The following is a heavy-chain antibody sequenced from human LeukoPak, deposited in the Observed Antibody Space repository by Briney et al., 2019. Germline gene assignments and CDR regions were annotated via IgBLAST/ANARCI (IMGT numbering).Heavy chain of an antibody. CDR2: IYSGGST. CDR1: GFTVSSNF. CDR3: ALGLVTDY. V-gene: IGHV3-66*01. J-gene: IGHJ4*02. D-gene: IGHD3-9*01. Sequence: GGSLRLSCAASGFTVSSNFMSWVRQAPGKGLEWVSVIYSGGSTYYADSVKGRFTISRDNYKNTLYLQMNSLRVGDTAVYYCALGLVTDYWGQGTLVTVSS.